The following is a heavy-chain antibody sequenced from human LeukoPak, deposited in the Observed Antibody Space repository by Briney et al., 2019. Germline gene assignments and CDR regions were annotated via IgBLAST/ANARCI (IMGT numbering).Heavy chain of an antibody. D-gene: IGHD6-25*01. Sequence: SETLSLTCAVYGGPFSGYYWSWIRQPPGKGLEWIGEINHSGSTNYNPSLKSRVTISVDTSKNQFSLKLSSVTAADTAVYYCARGRAARVSQGFYYYYMDVWGKGTTVTVSS. CDR2: INHSGST. J-gene: IGHJ6*03. CDR3: ARGRAARVSQGFYYYYMDV. V-gene: IGHV4-34*01. CDR1: GGPFSGYY.